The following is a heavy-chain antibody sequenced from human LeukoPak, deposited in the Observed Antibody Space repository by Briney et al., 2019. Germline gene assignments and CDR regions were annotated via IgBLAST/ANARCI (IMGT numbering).Heavy chain of an antibody. V-gene: IGHV4-34*01. CDR2: INHSGST. Sequence: SETLSLTCAVYGGSFSGYYWSWIRQPPGEGVEWMGEINHSGSTNYNPSLKSRVTISVDTSKNQFSLKLSSVTAADTAVYYCARRRRVWWQPNWCDPGAREPWSTSPQ. CDR1: GGSFSGYY. CDR3: ARRRRVWWQPNWCDP. D-gene: IGHD1-26*01. J-gene: IGHJ5*02.